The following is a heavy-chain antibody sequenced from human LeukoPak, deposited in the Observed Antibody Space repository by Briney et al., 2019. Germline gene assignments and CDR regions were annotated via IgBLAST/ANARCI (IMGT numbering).Heavy chain of an antibody. CDR3: TTDQSLWLQAIDY. CDR1: GFTFSNAW. CDR2: IKSKTDGGTT. Sequence: PGGSLRLSCAASGFTFSNAWMSWVRQAPGKGLEWVGRIKSKTDGGTTDYAAPVKGRFTISRDDSKNTLYLQMNSLKTEDTAVYYCTTDQSLWLQAIDYWGQGTLVTVSS. V-gene: IGHV3-15*01. J-gene: IGHJ4*02. D-gene: IGHD5-18*01.